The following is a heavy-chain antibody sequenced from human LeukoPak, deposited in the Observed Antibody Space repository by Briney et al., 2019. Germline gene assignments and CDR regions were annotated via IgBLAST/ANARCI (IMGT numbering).Heavy chain of an antibody. CDR2: ISSSSGYI. Sequence: GGSLRLSCVASGFTFSSYSMNWVRQAPGKGLERVSPISSSSGYIFYADSVKGRFTISRDNAKNSLYLQMNSLRAEDTAVYHCARDRGYCSGGTCYGLYFDYWGQGTLVTVSS. V-gene: IGHV3-21*01. CDR1: GFTFSSYS. CDR3: ARDRGYCSGGTCYGLYFDY. J-gene: IGHJ4*02. D-gene: IGHD2-15*01.